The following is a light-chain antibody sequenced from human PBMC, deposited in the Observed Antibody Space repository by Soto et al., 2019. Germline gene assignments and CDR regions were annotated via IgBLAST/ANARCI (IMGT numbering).Light chain of an antibody. Sequence: QSMLTQPPSVSGAPGQRVTNPCTGSSSNIGSFYDVHWYQQLPGTVPKLLIYSDNNRPSGVPDRFSGSKSGTAASLAITGIQAEDEADYYCQSYDNSLNHVVFGGGTKMTV. CDR3: QSYDNSLNHVV. J-gene: IGLJ2*01. CDR1: SSNIGSFYD. CDR2: SDN. V-gene: IGLV1-40*01.